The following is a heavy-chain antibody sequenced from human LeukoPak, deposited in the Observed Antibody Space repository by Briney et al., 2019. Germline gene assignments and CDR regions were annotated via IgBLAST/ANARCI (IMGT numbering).Heavy chain of an antibody. J-gene: IGHJ3*02. CDR1: GYTFTSYD. CDR3: VRGYITMVRGVIKFDI. CDR2: MNPNSGNT. Sequence: GASVKVSCKASGYTFTSYDISWVRQATGQGLEWMGWMNPNSGNTGYAQKFQGRVTMTRSTSISTAYMELSSLRSEDTAVYYCVRGYITMVRGVIKFDIWGQGTMVTVSS. V-gene: IGHV1-8*01. D-gene: IGHD3-10*01.